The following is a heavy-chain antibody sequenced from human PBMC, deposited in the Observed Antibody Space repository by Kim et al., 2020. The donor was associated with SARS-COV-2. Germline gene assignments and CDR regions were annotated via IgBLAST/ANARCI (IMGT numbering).Heavy chain of an antibody. Sequence: SETLSLTCNVSGGFISSTSYYWGWVRQPPGKGLEWIGSMYYSGSASYNPSLKSRVTISVDTSKNHFSLNLTSVTAADTAVYFCARESGNSPGAYYGLDVWGQGTTVTVSS. J-gene: IGHJ6*02. CDR2: MYYSGSA. V-gene: IGHV4-39*07. CDR3: ARESGNSPGAYYGLDV. D-gene: IGHD1-26*01. CDR1: GGFISSTSYY.